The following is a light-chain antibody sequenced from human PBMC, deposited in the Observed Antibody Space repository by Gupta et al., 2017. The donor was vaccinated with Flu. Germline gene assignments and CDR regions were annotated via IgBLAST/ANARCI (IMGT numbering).Light chain of an antibody. CDR2: GAS. V-gene: IGKV3-20*01. J-gene: IGKJ3*01. Sequence: SAILSCRTSQSIDSTYLAWYQQTPGQAPRLLIYGASTRATGIPDRFSGSGSGTDFTLTINELEPEDFAVYFCQQYGNSPRFTFGPGTKV. CDR1: QSIDSTY. CDR3: QQYGNSPRFT.